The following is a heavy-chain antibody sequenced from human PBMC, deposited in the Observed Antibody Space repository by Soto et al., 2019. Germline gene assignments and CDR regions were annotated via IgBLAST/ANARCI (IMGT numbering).Heavy chain of an antibody. CDR3: ARDLPYYESTGSYTFAI. V-gene: IGHV1-69*06. J-gene: IGHJ3*02. CDR1: GGTFSSYA. Sequence: GASVKVSCKASGGTFSSYAVSWVRQAPGQGLEWMGGIIPIFGTANYAQSFQGRVTITADKSMTTAYMELSSLRSEDTAVYYCARDLPYYESTGSYTFAIWGQGTMVTVSS. CDR2: IIPIFGTA. D-gene: IGHD3-22*01.